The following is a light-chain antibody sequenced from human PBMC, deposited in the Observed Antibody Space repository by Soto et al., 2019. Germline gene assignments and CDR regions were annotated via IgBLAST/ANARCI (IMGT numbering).Light chain of an antibody. CDR1: SSDVGGYKH. V-gene: IGLV2-14*01. CDR3: NSQRSSGTRV. Sequence: QSVLTQPASVSGAPGQSITISCTGTSSDVGGYKHVSWYQHHPGKAPKLMIYEVSNRPSGVSNRFSGSKSGYTASLTISGLQAEDEADYYCNSQRSSGTRVFGTGTKVTVL. J-gene: IGLJ1*01. CDR2: EVS.